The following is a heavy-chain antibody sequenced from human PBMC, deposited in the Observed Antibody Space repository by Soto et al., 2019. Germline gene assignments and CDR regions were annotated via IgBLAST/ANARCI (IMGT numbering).Heavy chain of an antibody. J-gene: IGHJ6*03. Sequence: GGSRDSPVQPLDSPSVNYCMQWICRAPGKGLEWVGFTKNKTNRGTTEYAASVKGRSTISRDDSKSIAYLQMNSLKTEDTLPERDCSGGSCYYYYYYMDVWGKGTTVTVSS. D-gene: IGHD2-15*01. CDR1: DSPSVNYC. CDR2: TKNKTNRGTT. V-gene: IGHV3-49*03. CDR3: CSGGSCYYYYYYMDV.